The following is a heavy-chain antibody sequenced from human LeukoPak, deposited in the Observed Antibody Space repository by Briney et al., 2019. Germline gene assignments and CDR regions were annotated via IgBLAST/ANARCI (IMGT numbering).Heavy chain of an antibody. D-gene: IGHD2-2*01. CDR1: GFTFSSYG. V-gene: IGHV3-30*18. CDR3: AKDGDIVVVPAAYYFDY. J-gene: IGHJ4*02. CDR2: ISYDGSNK. Sequence: PGRSLRLSCAASGFTFSSYGMHWVRQAPGKGLEWVAVISYDGSNKYYADSVKGRFTISRDNSKNTLYLQMNSLGAEDTAVYYCAKDGDIVVVPAAYYFDYWGQGTLVTVPS.